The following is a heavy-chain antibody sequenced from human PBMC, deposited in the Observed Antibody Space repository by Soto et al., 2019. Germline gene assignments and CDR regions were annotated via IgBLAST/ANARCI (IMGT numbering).Heavy chain of an antibody. J-gene: IGHJ6*03. CDR1: GFTFSSYY. CDR3: ARSEGAAPYYYYMDV. V-gene: IGHV3-13*01. D-gene: IGHD3-16*01. CDR2: IGTAGDT. Sequence: GGSLRLSCAASGFTFSSYYMHWVRQATGKGLEWVSAIGTAGDTYYPGSVKGRFTISRENAKNSLYLQMNSLRAGDTAVYYCARSEGAAPYYYYMDVWGKGTTLTVSS.